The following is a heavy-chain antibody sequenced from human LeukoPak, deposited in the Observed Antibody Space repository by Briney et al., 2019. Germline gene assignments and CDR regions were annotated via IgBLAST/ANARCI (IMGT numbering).Heavy chain of an antibody. CDR3: AKDYDI. J-gene: IGHJ4*02. D-gene: IGHD3-9*01. CDR1: GFTFDDYA. CDR2: ISWNSGSI. Sequence: GGSLRLSCAASGFTFDDYAMHWVRQAPGKGLEWVSGISWNSGSIGYADSVKGRFTISRDNAKNSLYLQMNSLRAEDTALYYCAKDYDIWGQGTLVTVSS. V-gene: IGHV3-9*01.